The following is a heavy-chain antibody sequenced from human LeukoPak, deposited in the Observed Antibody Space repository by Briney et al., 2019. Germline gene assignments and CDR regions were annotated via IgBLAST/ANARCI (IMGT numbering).Heavy chain of an antibody. D-gene: IGHD5-12*01. CDR1: GGSISSYY. CDR3: ARGGGYSGYDFGY. Sequence: SETLSLTCTVSGGSISSYYWSWIRQPPRKGLEWMGYRYYSGSTNYNPSLKSRVPISVDTSKNQFSLNLSSVTAADTAVYYCARGGGYSGYDFGYWGQGTLVTVSS. V-gene: IGHV4-59*01. CDR2: RYYSGST. J-gene: IGHJ4*02.